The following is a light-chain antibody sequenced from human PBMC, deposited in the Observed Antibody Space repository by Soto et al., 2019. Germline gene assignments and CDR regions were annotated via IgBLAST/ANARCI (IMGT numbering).Light chain of an antibody. Sequence: QTVVTQEPSFSVSPGRTVTLTCGLSSGSVSTSYYPSWYQQTPGQAPRTLIYSTNTRSSGVPDRFSGSILGNKAALTITGAQADDESDYYCVLYMGSGIWGFGGGTKVTVL. CDR2: STN. CDR3: VLYMGSGIWG. J-gene: IGLJ3*02. CDR1: SGSVSTSYY. V-gene: IGLV8-61*01.